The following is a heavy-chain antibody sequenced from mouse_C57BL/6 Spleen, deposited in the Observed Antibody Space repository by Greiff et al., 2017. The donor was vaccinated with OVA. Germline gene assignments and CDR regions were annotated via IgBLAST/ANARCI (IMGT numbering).Heavy chain of an antibody. Sequence: EVKLQESGPGMVKPSQSLSLTCTVTGYSITSGYDWHWIRHFPGNKLEWMGYISYSGSTNYNPSLKSRISITHDTSKNHFFLKLNSVTTEDTATYYCARDRDGYPFAYWGQGTLVTVSA. CDR2: ISYSGST. V-gene: IGHV3-1*01. J-gene: IGHJ3*01. CDR1: GYSITSGYD. CDR3: ARDRDGYPFAY. D-gene: IGHD2-3*01.